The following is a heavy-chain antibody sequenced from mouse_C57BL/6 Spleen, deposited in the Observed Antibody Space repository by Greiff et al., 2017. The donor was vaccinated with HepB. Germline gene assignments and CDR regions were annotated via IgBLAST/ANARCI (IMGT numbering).Heavy chain of an antibody. V-gene: IGHV3-6*01. Sequence: EVKLMESGPGLVKPSQSLSLTCSVTGYSITSGYYWNWIRQFPGNKLEWMGYISYDGSNNYNPSLKNRISITRDTSKNQFFLKLNSVTTEDTATYYCARDASYGSSYGYFDVWGTGTTVTVSS. CDR2: ISYDGSN. CDR1: GYSITSGYY. J-gene: IGHJ1*03. D-gene: IGHD1-1*01. CDR3: ARDASYGSSYGYFDV.